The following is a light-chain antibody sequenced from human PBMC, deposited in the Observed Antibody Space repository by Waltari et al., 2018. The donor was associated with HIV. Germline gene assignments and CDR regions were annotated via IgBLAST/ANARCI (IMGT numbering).Light chain of an antibody. V-gene: IGKV4-1*01. Sequence: DIVMTQSPDSLALSLGERATINCKSNQSVLYSSINKNFLAWYQQKSGQRPKLLVYWASTRESGVPDRFSGSGSVTDFTLTISSLQAEDVAVYFCQQHYTTPYTFGQGTKLEIK. J-gene: IGKJ2*01. CDR3: QQHYTTPYT. CDR1: QSVLYSSINKNF. CDR2: WAS.